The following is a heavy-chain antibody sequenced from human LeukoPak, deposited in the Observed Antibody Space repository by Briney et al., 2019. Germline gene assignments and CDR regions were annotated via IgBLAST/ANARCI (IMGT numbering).Heavy chain of an antibody. CDR1: GGSISSYY. J-gene: IGHJ3*02. Sequence: SETLSLTCTVSGGSISSYYWSWIRQPPGKGLEWIGYIYYSGSTNYNPSLKSRVTISVDTSKNQFSLKLSSVTAADTAVYYCARATGYYGDAFDIWGQGTMVTVSS. V-gene: IGHV4-59*01. D-gene: IGHD3-9*01. CDR2: IYYSGST. CDR3: ARATGYYGDAFDI.